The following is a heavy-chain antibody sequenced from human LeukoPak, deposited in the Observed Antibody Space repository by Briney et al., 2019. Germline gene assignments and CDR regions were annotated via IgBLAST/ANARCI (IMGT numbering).Heavy chain of an antibody. Sequence: GGSLRLSCAASGFTVSSNYMSWVRQAPGKGLEWVSVIYSGGSTYYADSVKGRFTISRDNSKNTLYLQMNSLRVDDTAVYFCARRDIVVVVSASDYWGQGTLVTVSS. CDR1: GFTVSSNY. J-gene: IGHJ4*02. CDR3: ARRDIVVVVSASDY. V-gene: IGHV3-53*01. CDR2: IYSGGST. D-gene: IGHD2-15*01.